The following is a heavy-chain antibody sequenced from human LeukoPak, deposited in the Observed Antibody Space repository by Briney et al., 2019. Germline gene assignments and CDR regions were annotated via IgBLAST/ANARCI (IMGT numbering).Heavy chain of an antibody. D-gene: IGHD3-10*01. J-gene: IGHJ5*02. CDR1: GGSNSSDSYY. V-gene: IGHV4-39*07. CDR2: IDYSGST. Sequence: SETLSLTCTVSGGSNSSDSYYCGWIRWPPGKGLEWIGSIDYSGSTDYNPSLKSRVTISIDTSNNQFSLKLSSVTAADTAIYYCARDSGRWYVYNWFHPWGQGTRVTVSS. CDR3: ARDSGRWYVYNWFHP.